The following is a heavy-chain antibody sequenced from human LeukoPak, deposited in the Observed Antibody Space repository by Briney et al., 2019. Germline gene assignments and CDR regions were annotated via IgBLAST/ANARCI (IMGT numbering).Heavy chain of an antibody. CDR2: IRYEGRNK. CDR1: GFTFSNYG. V-gene: IGHV3-30*02. CDR3: AKDHDFRSASPFVDY. J-gene: IGHJ4*02. D-gene: IGHD3-3*01. Sequence: PGGSLRLSCAASGFTFSNYGMHWVRQARGKGVEGVAFIRYEGRNKHYADSVKGRFTISTDNYNTPLYLQMNSPRAEDTAVSYCAKDHDFRSASPFVDYWGQGTLVTVSS.